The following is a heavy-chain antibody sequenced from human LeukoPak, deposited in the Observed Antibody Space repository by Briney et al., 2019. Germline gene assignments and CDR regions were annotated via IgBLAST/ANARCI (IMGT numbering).Heavy chain of an antibody. V-gene: IGHV4-34*01. J-gene: IGHJ5*02. D-gene: IGHD3-16*02. Sequence: SETLSLTCAVHGGSFSGYYWSWIRQPPGKGREWIGEINHSGSTNYNPSLKSRVTISVDTSKNQFSLKLSSVTAADTAVYYCARFRDYVWGSYRYYNWFDPWGQGTLVTVSS. CDR2: INHSGST. CDR1: GGSFSGYY. CDR3: ARFRDYVWGSYRYYNWFDP.